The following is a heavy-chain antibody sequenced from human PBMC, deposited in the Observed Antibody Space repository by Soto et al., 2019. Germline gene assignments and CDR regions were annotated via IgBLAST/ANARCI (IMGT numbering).Heavy chain of an antibody. J-gene: IGHJ4*02. D-gene: IGHD3-10*01. CDR2: IDNDGST. CDR1: GFRFSAYW. V-gene: IGHV3-74*01. CDR3: ARDSARTFDY. Sequence: DVQLVESEGDLVQPGGSLRLSCAGSGFRFSAYWIHWVRQVPGKGLFWVSRIDNDGSTTYAEAVKGRFTISRDNAKNTVYLQMNSLRAEDTAVYYCARDSARTFDYWGQGTLVSVSS.